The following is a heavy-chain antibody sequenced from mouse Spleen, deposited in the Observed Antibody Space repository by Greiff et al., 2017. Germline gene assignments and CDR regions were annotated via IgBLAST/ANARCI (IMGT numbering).Heavy chain of an antibody. J-gene: IGHJ3*01. Sequence: EVQLQQSGPGLVKPSQSLSLTCSVTGYSITSGYYWNWIRQFPGNKLEWMGYISYDGSNNYNPSLKNRISITRDTSKNQFFLKLNSVTTEDTATYYCASRAGDYWFAYWGQGTLVTVSA. V-gene: IGHV3-6*01. D-gene: IGHD2-13*01. CDR2: ISYDGSN. CDR3: ASRAGDYWFAY. CDR1: GYSITSGYY.